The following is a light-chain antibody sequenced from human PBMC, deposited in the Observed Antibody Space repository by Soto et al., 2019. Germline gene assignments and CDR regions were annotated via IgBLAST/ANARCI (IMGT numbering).Light chain of an antibody. J-gene: IGLJ2*01. CDR3: AAWDDSLNGVV. V-gene: IGLV1-44*01. Sequence: QSVLTQPPSASGTPGQRVTISCSGSSSNVGSYTVYWYQQLPGTAPKVLIYSGNRRPSGVPARFSGSKFGTSASLAISGLQSEDEADYYCAAWDDSLNGVVFGGGTKLTVL. CDR1: SSNVGSYT. CDR2: SGN.